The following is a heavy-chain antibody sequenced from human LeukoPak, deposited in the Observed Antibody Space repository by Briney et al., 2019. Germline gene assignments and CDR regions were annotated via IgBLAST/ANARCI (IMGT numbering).Heavy chain of an antibody. D-gene: IGHD3-9*01. V-gene: IGHV3-23*01. CDR1: GFTFSNYA. CDR2: ISGSGGST. J-gene: IGHJ4*02. Sequence: GGSLRLSCAASGFTFSNYAMRWVRQAPGKGLEWVSAISGSGGSTYYADSVKGRFTISRDNAENSLYLQMNSLRAEDTAVYYCARTYYDILTAYNPYFDYWGQGTLVTVSS. CDR3: ARTYYDILTAYNPYFDY.